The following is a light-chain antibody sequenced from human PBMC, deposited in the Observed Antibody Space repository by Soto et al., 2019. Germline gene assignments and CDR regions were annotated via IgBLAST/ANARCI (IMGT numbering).Light chain of an antibody. J-gene: IGLJ2*01. Sequence: QSVLTQPPSASGTPGQRVTISCSGSSSNIGSNTVNCYQQHPGTAPKLLIYYDKHRPSAVPDRFSGSKSGTSASLAISGLQSEEEADYYCAAWDDSLNGYVVFGGGTKLTVL. CDR1: SSNIGSNT. CDR2: YDK. CDR3: AAWDDSLNGYVV. V-gene: IGLV1-44*01.